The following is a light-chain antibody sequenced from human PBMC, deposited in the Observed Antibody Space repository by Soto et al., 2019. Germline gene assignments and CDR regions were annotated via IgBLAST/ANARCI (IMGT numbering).Light chain of an antibody. J-gene: IGKJ1*01. V-gene: IGKV1-39*01. Sequence: DIQMTQSPSSLSASVGDRVTITCRASQSISSYLNWYHQKPGKAPKLLIYGASSLQSGVPSRFSGSGSGTDFALTISSLQPEDSATYYCLQDINYPWTFGQGTKVDIK. CDR1: QSISSY. CDR2: GAS. CDR3: LQDINYPWT.